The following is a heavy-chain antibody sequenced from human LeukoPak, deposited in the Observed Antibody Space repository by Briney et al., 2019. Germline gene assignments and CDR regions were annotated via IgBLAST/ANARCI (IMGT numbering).Heavy chain of an antibody. CDR2: IYHSGST. J-gene: IGHJ4*02. V-gene: IGHV4-4*02. Sequence: SETLSLTCAVAGGSISSSNWWSWVRQPPGKGLEWIGEIYHSGSTNYNPSLKSRVTISVDKSKNQFSLKLSSVTAADTAVYYCARDQGCSGGRCYFDYWGQGTLVTVSS. CDR3: ARDQGCSGGRCYFDY. CDR1: GGSISSSNW. D-gene: IGHD2-15*01.